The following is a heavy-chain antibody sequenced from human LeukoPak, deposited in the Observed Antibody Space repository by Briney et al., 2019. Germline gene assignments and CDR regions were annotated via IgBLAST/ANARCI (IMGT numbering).Heavy chain of an antibody. CDR2: ITISSNFI. V-gene: IGHV3-21*04. CDR1: GFSLSSYS. CDR3: AKDGHTSSWYPSIYYYMDV. Sequence: GGSLRLSCAASGFSLSSYSMNWVRQAPGKGLEWVSSITISSNFIYYADSVKGRFTISRDNAKSSLFLQMNSLRAEDTALYYCAKDGHTSSWYPSIYYYMDVWGKGTTVTVSS. D-gene: IGHD6-13*01. J-gene: IGHJ6*03.